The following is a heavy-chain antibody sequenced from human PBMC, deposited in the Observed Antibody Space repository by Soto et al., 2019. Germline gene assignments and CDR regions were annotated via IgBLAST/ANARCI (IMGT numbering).Heavy chain of an antibody. CDR3: ARRGYYYDSSGYYPLFDY. J-gene: IGHJ4*02. V-gene: IGHV3-53*02. CDR1: GFTVSSNY. D-gene: IGHD3-22*01. Sequence: EVQVVETGGGLIQPGGSLRLSCAASGFTVSSNYMTWVRQAPGKGLEWVSVLYGDGDTFYADSVKGRFTISTDTSRKTLFRQMNSLRAEDSAVYYCARRGYYYDSSGYYPLFDYWGQGTPVTVSS. CDR2: LYGDGDT.